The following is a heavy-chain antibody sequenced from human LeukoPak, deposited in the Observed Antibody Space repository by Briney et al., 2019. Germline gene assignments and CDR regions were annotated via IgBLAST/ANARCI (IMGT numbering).Heavy chain of an antibody. V-gene: IGHV4-4*07. CDR1: GGSISSYY. D-gene: IGHD6-13*01. CDR3: ARGAAAVSNDAFDI. Sequence: SETLSLTCTVSGGSISSYYWSWLRQPAGKGLEWIGRIYARGSTNYNPSLRSRVTMSVDTSKNQFSLKLTSVTAADTAGYYCARGAAAVSNDAFDIWGQGTMVTVSS. J-gene: IGHJ3*02. CDR2: IYARGST.